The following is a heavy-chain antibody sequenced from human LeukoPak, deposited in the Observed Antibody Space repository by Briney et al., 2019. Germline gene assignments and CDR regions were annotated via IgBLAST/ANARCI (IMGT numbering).Heavy chain of an antibody. D-gene: IGHD6-19*01. CDR3: ARGGAVAGDFDY. J-gene: IGHJ4*02. CDR1: SGSISSYY. V-gene: IGHV4-59*01. Sequence: SETLSLTCIVSSGSISSYYWSRIRQPPGKGLEWIGYFYDSGSTNYNPSLKSRVTISVDTSKSQFSLKLSSVTAADTAVYYCARGGAVAGDFDYWGQGILVTVSS. CDR2: FYDSGST.